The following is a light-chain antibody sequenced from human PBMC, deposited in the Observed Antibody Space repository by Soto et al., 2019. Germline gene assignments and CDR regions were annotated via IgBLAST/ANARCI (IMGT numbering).Light chain of an antibody. V-gene: IGLV2-8*01. CDR2: EVT. J-gene: IGLJ2*01. CDR1: SSDIGGYNY. CDR3: TSFAGNFNVV. Sequence: QSALTQPPSASGSPGQSVTISCTGTSSDIGGYNYVSWYQQPPGKAPKLMIYEVTKRPSGVPDRFSGSKSGNTASLTVSGLQAEDEADYYCTSFAGNFNVVFGGGTKRTFL.